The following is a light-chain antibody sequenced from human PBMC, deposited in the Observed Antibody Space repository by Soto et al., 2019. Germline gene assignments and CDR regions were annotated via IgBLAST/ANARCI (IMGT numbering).Light chain of an antibody. V-gene: IGKV3-20*01. J-gene: IGKJ4*01. CDR2: GAS. Sequence: EIVLTQSPGTLSLSPGERATLSCRASQSVSSSYLAWYQQKPGQAPRLLIYGASSRATGIPARFSGSGSGTDFTLTISRLEPEDFAVYYCQQYGSSPPPVTFGGGTKVEIK. CDR3: QQYGSSPPPVT. CDR1: QSVSSSY.